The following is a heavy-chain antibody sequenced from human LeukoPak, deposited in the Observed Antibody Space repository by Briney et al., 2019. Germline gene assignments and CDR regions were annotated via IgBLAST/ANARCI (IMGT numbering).Heavy chain of an antibody. Sequence: SETPSLTCTVSGGSISSGGYYWSWIRQHPGKGLEWIGYIYYSGSTYYNPSLKSRVTISVDTSKNQFSLKLSSVTAADTAVYYCARGRNAAAGLLWGYWGQGTLVTVSS. CDR1: GGSISSGGYY. J-gene: IGHJ4*02. D-gene: IGHD6-13*01. CDR2: IYYSGST. CDR3: ARGRNAAAGLLWGY. V-gene: IGHV4-31*03.